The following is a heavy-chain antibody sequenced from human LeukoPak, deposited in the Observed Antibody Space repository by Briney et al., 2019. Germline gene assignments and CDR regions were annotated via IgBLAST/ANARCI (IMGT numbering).Heavy chain of an antibody. Sequence: SETLSLTCAVYGGSFSGYYWSWIRQPPGKGLEWIGEINHSGSTNYNPSLKSRVTISVDTSKNQFSLKLSSVTAADTAVYYCARALYYYDSSGYYYYYYMDVWGKGTTVTISS. CDR1: GGSFSGYY. CDR3: ARALYYYDSSGYYYYYYMDV. D-gene: IGHD3-22*01. CDR2: INHSGST. J-gene: IGHJ6*03. V-gene: IGHV4-34*01.